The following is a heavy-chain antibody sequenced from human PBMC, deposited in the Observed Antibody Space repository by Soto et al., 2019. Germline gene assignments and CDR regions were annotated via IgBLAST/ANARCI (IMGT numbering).Heavy chain of an antibody. CDR3: AKTFCSSTSCYEIDP. CDR1: GFTFSSYG. Sequence: PGGSLRLSCAASGFTFSSYGVHWVRQAPGKGLERVAVISYDGSNKYYADSVKGRFTISRDNSKNTLYLQMNSLRAEDTAVYYCAKTFCSSTSCYEIDPWGQGTLVTVSS. D-gene: IGHD2-2*01. J-gene: IGHJ5*02. CDR2: ISYDGSNK. V-gene: IGHV3-30*18.